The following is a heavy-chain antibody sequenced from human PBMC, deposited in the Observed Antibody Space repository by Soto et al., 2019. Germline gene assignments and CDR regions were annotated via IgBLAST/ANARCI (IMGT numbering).Heavy chain of an antibody. CDR2: ISGYSGDT. J-gene: IGHJ4*02. CDR3: ARDHIAATGSAY. V-gene: IGHV1-18*01. Sequence: QVPLVQSGAEVKKPGASVKVSCKASGYTFTTYDITWVRQAPGQGLEWMGWISGYSGDTNYAQKIQGRVTMTTDTSTSTAYMELRSLRSDDTAVYYCARDHIAATGSAYWGQGTLVTVSS. CDR1: GYTFTTYD. D-gene: IGHD6-13*01.